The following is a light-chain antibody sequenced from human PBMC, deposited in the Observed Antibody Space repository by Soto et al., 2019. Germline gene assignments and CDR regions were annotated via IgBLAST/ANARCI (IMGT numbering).Light chain of an antibody. CDR3: QQYSSFSRT. CDR1: QSVSSN. V-gene: IGKV3-15*01. CDR2: GAS. Sequence: EIVMTQSPATLSVSPGERATLSCRASQSVSSNLAWYQQKPGQAPRLLIYGASTRATGIPARFSGSGSGTEFTLTISSLQSDDFATFYCQQYSSFSRTFGQGTKVDIK. J-gene: IGKJ1*01.